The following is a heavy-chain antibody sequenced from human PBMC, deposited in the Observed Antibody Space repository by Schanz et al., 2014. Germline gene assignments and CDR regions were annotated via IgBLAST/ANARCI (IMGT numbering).Heavy chain of an antibody. Sequence: QVQLVQSGAEVKKPGSSVKVSCKASGDTFRSYTINWVRHAPGQGLEWMGRIIPITGITNYAQRFQGRVTMTWDTSTSTVSMELSSIRSEDTAVYYCATDRDQWDGNYLDYWGQGTLVTVSS. CDR3: ATDRDQWDGNYLDY. J-gene: IGHJ4*02. V-gene: IGHV1-69*08. CDR2: IIPITGIT. D-gene: IGHD1-26*01. CDR1: GDTFRSYT.